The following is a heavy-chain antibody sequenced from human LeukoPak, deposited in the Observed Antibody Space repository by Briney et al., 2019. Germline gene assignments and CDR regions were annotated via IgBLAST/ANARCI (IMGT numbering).Heavy chain of an antibody. V-gene: IGHV1-69-2*01. D-gene: IGHD3-3*01. CDR1: GYTFTDYY. CDR3: ATKSQAHGDYDFPY. CDR2: VDPEDGET. Sequence: ASVKVSCKVSGYTFTDYYMHWVQQAPAKGLEWMGLVDPEDGETIYAEKFQGRVTITADTSTDTAYTELSSLRSEDTAVYYCATKSQAHGDYDFPYWGQGTLVTVSS. J-gene: IGHJ4*02.